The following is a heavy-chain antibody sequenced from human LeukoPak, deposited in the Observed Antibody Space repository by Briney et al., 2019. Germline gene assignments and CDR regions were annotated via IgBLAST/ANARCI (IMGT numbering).Heavy chain of an antibody. D-gene: IGHD5-24*01. CDR2: IKQQGSEK. CDR1: GFTFSSYW. Sequence: GGSLRLSCAASGFTFSSYWMSWVRQAPGKGLEWVANIKQQGSEKYYVDSVRGRFTISRDNAKNSLYLQMNSLRVEDTAVYYCARDGYNEGGWFDPWGQGTLVTVSS. CDR3: ARDGYNEGGWFDP. J-gene: IGHJ5*02. V-gene: IGHV3-7*01.